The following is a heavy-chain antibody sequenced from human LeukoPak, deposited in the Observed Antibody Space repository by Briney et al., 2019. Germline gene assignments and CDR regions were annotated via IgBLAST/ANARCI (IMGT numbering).Heavy chain of an antibody. D-gene: IGHD1-26*01. CDR1: GSPFTSYW. J-gene: IGHJ4*02. CDR2: IYPGDSDA. V-gene: IGHV5-51*01. Sequence: GASLQISCKGSGSPFTSYWIGWVRQMPGKGLEWMGIIYPGDSDARYSPSFQGQVTISADKSISTAYLQWSSLKASDTAMYYCARRRDLYSGSYYPFDYWGQGTLVTVSS. CDR3: ARRRDLYSGSYYPFDY.